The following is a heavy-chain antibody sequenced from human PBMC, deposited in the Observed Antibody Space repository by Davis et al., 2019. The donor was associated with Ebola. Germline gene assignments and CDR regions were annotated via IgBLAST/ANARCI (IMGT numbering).Heavy chain of an antibody. D-gene: IGHD6-6*01. CDR3: ARNSAPPDY. CDR1: GFTFSGYY. V-gene: IGHV3-11*01. J-gene: IGHJ4*02. CDR2: INHSGDSI. Sequence: PSETLSLTCAASGFTFSGYYMSWVRQAPGKGLEWISCINHSGDSIFYADFVKGRFTMSRDNAKNFLYLQLSSLRADDTAMYYCARNSAPPDYWGQGALVTVSS.